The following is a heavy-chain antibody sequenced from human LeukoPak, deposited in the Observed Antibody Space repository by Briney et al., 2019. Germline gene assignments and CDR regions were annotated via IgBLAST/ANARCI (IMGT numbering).Heavy chain of an antibody. CDR3: ARAYDSSGYNHALGAFDI. V-gene: IGHV1-46*01. CDR2: INPSGGST. Sequence: ASVKVSCKASGYTFTCYYMHWVRQAPGQGLEWMGIINPSGGSTSYAQKFQGRVTMTRDTSTSTVYMELSSLRSEDTAVYYCARAYDSSGYNHALGAFDIWGQGTMVTVSS. CDR1: GYTFTCYY. D-gene: IGHD3-22*01. J-gene: IGHJ3*02.